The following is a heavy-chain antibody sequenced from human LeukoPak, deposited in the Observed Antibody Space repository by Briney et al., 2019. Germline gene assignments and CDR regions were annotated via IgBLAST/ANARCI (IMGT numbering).Heavy chain of an antibody. D-gene: IGHD3-10*01. CDR1: GFTFSSYG. J-gene: IGHJ6*03. Sequence: GGSLRLSCAASGFTFSSYGMHWVRQAPGKGLVWVSRINSDGRNINYADSVKGRFTISRDNAKNTLYLQMNSLRAEDTAVYYCANVGDMVPYYYYMDVWGKGTTVTVSS. V-gene: IGHV3-74*01. CDR3: ANVGDMVPYYYYMDV. CDR2: INSDGRNI.